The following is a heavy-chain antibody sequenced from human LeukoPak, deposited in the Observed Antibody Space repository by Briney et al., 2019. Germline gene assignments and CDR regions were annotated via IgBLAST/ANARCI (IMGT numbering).Heavy chain of an antibody. CDR2: ISGSGGST. J-gene: IGHJ6*04. CDR3: AELGITMIGGV. D-gene: IGHD3-10*02. CDR1: GFTFSSYG. Sequence: GGSLRLSCVASGFTFSSYGMSWVRQAPGKGLEWVSAISGSGGSTYCADSVKGRFTISRDNSKNTLYLQMNSLRAEDTAVYYCAELGITMIGGVWGKGTTVTISS. V-gene: IGHV3-23*01.